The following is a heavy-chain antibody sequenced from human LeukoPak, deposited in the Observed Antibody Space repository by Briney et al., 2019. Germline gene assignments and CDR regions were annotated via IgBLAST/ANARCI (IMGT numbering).Heavy chain of an antibody. V-gene: IGHV4-39*01. D-gene: IGHD3-9*01. CDR1: GGSISSSSYY. J-gene: IGHJ4*02. CDR3: ARLISRSYDILTGYYSGDY. Sequence: SETLSLSCTVSGGSISSSSYYWGWIRQPPGKGLEWIGSIYYSGSTYYNPYLKSRVTISVDTSKNQFSLKLSSVTAADTAVYYCARLISRSYDILTGYYSGDYWGQGTLVTVSS. CDR2: IYYSGST.